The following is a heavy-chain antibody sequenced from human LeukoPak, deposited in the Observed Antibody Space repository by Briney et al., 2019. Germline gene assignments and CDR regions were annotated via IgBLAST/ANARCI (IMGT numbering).Heavy chain of an antibody. J-gene: IGHJ3*02. CDR2: ISGSGSVS. V-gene: IGHV3-48*03. D-gene: IGHD3-10*01. Sequence: GGSLRLSCAASGFTFSSYEMNWVRQAPGKGLEWISYISGSGSVSYYEDSVKGQFTISRDNAKNSLYLQMNSLRDEDTALYYCARDGGFGFLAAFDIWGQGTMVTVSS. CDR3: ARDGGFGFLAAFDI. CDR1: GFTFSSYE.